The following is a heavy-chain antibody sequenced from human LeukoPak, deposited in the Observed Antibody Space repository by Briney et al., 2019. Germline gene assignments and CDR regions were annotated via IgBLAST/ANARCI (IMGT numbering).Heavy chain of an antibody. Sequence: PSGTLSLTCGVSGGSISSSNWWSWVRQPPGKGLEWIGEIYQSGSTNYNPSLKSRITISVDKSKNQFSLRLNSVTAADTAVYYCARVLSGSNFDFWGQGALVTVSS. CDR3: ARVLSGSNFDF. CDR2: IYQSGST. D-gene: IGHD3-22*01. J-gene: IGHJ4*02. CDR1: GGSISSSNW. V-gene: IGHV4-4*02.